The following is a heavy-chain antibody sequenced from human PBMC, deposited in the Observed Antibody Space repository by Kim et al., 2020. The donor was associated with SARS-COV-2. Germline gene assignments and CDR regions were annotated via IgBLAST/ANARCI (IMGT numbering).Heavy chain of an antibody. CDR1: GFTFSSYW. CDR3: ARETSVRFLEWLTLSTYGMDV. CDR2: IKQDGSEK. J-gene: IGHJ6*02. D-gene: IGHD3-3*01. Sequence: GGSLRLSCAASGFTFSSYWMSWVRQAPGKGLEWVANIKQDGSEKYYVDSVKGRFTISRDNAKNSLYLQMNSLRAEDTAVYYCARETSVRFLEWLTLSTYGMDVWGQGTTVTVSS. V-gene: IGHV3-7*03.